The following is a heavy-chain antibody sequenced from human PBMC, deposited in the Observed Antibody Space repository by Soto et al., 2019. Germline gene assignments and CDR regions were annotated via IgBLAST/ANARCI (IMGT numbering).Heavy chain of an antibody. CDR2: IYWDDDK. J-gene: IGHJ4*02. Sequence: QITLKESGPTLVKPTQTLTLTCTFSGFSLSTSGVGVGWIRQPPGKALEWLALIYWDDDKRYSPSLKSRLTITKDTSKNQVVLTMTNMDPVDTATYYCAHSQIPILTGYRWDYFDYWGQGTLVTVSS. V-gene: IGHV2-5*02. D-gene: IGHD3-9*01. CDR3: AHSQIPILTGYRWDYFDY. CDR1: GFSLSTSGVG.